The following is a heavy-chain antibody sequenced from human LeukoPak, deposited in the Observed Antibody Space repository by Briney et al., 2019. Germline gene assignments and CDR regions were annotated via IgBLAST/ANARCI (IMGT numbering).Heavy chain of an antibody. V-gene: IGHV3-30*02. D-gene: IGHD6-19*01. CDR3: AKDMRSSSGWLDYYYYYMDV. CDR1: GFAFSSYG. Sequence: GGSLRLSCAASGFAFSSYGMHWVRQAPGKGLEWVAFIRYDGSNKYYADSVKGRFTISRDNSKNTLYLQMNSLRAEDTAVYYCAKDMRSSSGWLDYYYYYMDVWGKGTTVTISS. CDR2: IRYDGSNK. J-gene: IGHJ6*03.